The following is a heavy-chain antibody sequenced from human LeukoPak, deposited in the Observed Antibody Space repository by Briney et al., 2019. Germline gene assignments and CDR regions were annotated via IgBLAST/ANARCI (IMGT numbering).Heavy chain of an antibody. J-gene: IGHJ4*02. Sequence: ASVTVSCKASGYTFTSYDINWVRQATGQGLEWMGWISAYNGNTNYAQKLQGRVTMTTDTSTSTAYMELRSLRSDDTAVYYCARDRGPYYYDSSHGGLWYWGQGTLVTVSS. V-gene: IGHV1-18*01. CDR1: GYTFTSYD. CDR3: ARDRGPYYYDSSHGGLWY. D-gene: IGHD3-22*01. CDR2: ISAYNGNT.